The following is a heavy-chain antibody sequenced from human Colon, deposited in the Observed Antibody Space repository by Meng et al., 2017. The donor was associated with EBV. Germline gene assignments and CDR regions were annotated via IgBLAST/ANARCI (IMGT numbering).Heavy chain of an antibody. CDR1: GGSISSSYW. CDR2: MYHSGTT. D-gene: IGHD5-24*01. V-gene: IGHV4-4*02. J-gene: IGHJ4*02. Sequence: QLQEXXXGPVKPSXNLSLTCVVSGGSISSSYWWTWVRQSPGKGLEWIGEMYHSGTTNYNPSLKSRVTISMGKSNNQLSLKLNSVTAADTAVYYCATQESRDGHNPYWGQGTLVTVAS. CDR3: ATQESRDGHNPY.